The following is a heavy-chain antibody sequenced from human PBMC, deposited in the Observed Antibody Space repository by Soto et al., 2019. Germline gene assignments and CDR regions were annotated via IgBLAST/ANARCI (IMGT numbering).Heavy chain of an antibody. J-gene: IGHJ4*02. CDR3: ATSYGSGSRAFDY. Sequence: SVKVSCKASGDTFSFYTINWVRQAPGLGLEWMGRIVPMLGMSNYALKFQGRVTMTADKSTSTAYMELGSLRSEDTAMYYCATSYGSGSRAFDYWGQGAVVTVSS. V-gene: IGHV1-69*02. D-gene: IGHD3-10*01. CDR1: GDTFSFYT. CDR2: IVPMLGMS.